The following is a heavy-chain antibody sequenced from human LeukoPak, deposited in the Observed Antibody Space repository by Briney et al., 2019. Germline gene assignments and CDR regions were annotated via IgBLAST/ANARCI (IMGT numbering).Heavy chain of an antibody. CDR1: GFTFSAYS. Sequence: GGSLRLSCATSGFTFSAYSMNWVRQAPGKGLEWVSSISGSSIYINYADSVKGRFTISSDNAKNSLYLQMNSLRAEDTAVYYCARVEDYDILTGFDYWGQGTLVTVSS. D-gene: IGHD3-9*01. J-gene: IGHJ4*02. CDR3: ARVEDYDILTGFDY. V-gene: IGHV3-21*01. CDR2: ISGSSIYI.